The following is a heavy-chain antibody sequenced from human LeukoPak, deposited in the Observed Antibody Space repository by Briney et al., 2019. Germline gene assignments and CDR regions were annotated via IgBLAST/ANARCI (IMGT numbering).Heavy chain of an antibody. CDR3: ARDRRYTSGLYYFDY. Sequence: SETLSLTYTVSGGSISSYYWSWIRQPPGKGLEWIGYIHYSGSTNYNPSLKSRVTISVDTSKNQFSLKLSSVTAADTAVYYCARDRRYTSGLYYFDYWGQGTLVTVSS. CDR1: GGSISSYY. D-gene: IGHD6-19*01. CDR2: IHYSGST. V-gene: IGHV4-59*01. J-gene: IGHJ4*02.